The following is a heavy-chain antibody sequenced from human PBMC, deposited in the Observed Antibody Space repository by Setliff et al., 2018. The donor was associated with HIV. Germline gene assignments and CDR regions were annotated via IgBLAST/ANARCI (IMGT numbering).Heavy chain of an antibody. Sequence: ASVKVSCKASGSSFTSYGRNWVRQAPGQGLEWMGWISVYNGYTNYAQKVRDRVTMTADTSTSTAYMELRSLRSDDTAVYYCARAYDILTGYFDYWGQGTLVTVSS. J-gene: IGHJ4*02. CDR2: ISVYNGYT. CDR3: ARAYDILTGYFDY. CDR1: GSSFTSYG. D-gene: IGHD3-9*01. V-gene: IGHV1-18*01.